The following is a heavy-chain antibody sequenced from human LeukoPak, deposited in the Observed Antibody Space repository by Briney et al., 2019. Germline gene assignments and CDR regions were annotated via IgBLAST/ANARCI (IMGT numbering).Heavy chain of an antibody. CDR3: VSFYETY. CDR1: GFTFNTYT. Sequence: GGSLRLPCAASGFTFNTYTMNWVRQAPGKGLEWVSYISGSSGIIDYADSVRGRFTISRDNAKNSLYLQMNSLRAEDTAVYYCVSFYETYWGRGTLVTVSS. J-gene: IGHJ4*02. CDR2: ISGSSGII. D-gene: IGHD2/OR15-2a*01. V-gene: IGHV3-48*01.